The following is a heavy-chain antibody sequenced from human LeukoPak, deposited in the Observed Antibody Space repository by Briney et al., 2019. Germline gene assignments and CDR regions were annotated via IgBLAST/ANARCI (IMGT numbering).Heavy chain of an antibody. CDR3: ARTSSALLDF. CDR2: ISASGSSI. V-gene: IGHV3-11*04. J-gene: IGHJ4*02. CDR1: GFTFSEYY. D-gene: IGHD3-16*01. Sequence: GGSLRLSCAASGFTFSEYYMSWIRQAPGKGLEWISYISASGSSIQYADSVKGRFTISRNNAKNSLFLQMNSLRAEDTAVYYCARTSSALLDFWGQGTLVTVSS.